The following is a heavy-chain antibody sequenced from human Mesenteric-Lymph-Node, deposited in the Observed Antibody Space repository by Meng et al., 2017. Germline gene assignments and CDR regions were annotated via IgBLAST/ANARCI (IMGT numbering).Heavy chain of an antibody. D-gene: IGHD3-10*01. J-gene: IGHJ4*02. CDR2: ISHDGSNK. CDR1: GFTFSNYG. V-gene: IGHV3-30*18. CDR3: AKNYHYSGSGGPLHY. Sequence: QVQLVESGGGVVQPGRSRRLSCGASGFTFSNYGIHWVRQAPGKGLEWVAVISHDGSNKYYAESVKGRFTVSRDNSKNTLFLQMDSLRAEDTALYFCAKNYHYSGSGGPLHYWGQGTLVTVSS.